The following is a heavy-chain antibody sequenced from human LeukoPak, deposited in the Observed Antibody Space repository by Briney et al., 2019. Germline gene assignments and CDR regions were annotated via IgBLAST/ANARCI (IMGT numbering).Heavy chain of an antibody. CDR2: ISGSGGST. V-gene: IGHV3-23*01. CDR1: GFTFSSYA. CDR3: ARGTSGTTAYYYYMDV. J-gene: IGHJ6*03. D-gene: IGHD1-1*01. Sequence: GGSLRLSCAASGFTFSSYAMSWVRQAPGKGLEWVSAISGSGGSTYYADSVKGRFTIPRDNSKNTLYLQMNSLRAEDTAVYYCARGTSGTTAYYYYMDVWGKGTTVTISS.